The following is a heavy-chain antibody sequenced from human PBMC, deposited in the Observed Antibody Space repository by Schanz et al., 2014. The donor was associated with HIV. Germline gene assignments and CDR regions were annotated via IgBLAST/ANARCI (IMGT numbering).Heavy chain of an antibody. D-gene: IGHD3-22*01. CDR3: AKPEYDSRGSSQSHFDY. CDR1: GFTFSSYA. J-gene: IGHJ4*02. CDR2: ISESGGRS. Sequence: EVQLLESGGGLVQPGGSLRLSCAASGFTFSSYAMSWVRQAPGKGLEGVPSISESGGRSYYADSVNGRFTISRDNSKNTLYLQMTTLRTEDTAVYYCAKPEYDSRGSSQSHFDYWGQGTLVTVSS. V-gene: IGHV3-23*01.